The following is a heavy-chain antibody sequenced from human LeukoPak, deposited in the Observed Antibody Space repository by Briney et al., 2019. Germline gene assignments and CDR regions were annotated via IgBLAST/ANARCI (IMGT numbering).Heavy chain of an antibody. D-gene: IGHD2-2*01. V-gene: IGHV3-9*01. CDR3: AKETASKYYSYSYALDV. CDR1: GFTFDEYA. CDR2: ISWSSGSI. Sequence: GGSLRLSCAASGFTFDEYAMHWVRQAPGKGLEWVSGISWSSGSIGYADSVKGRFTISRDNAKKSLYLQMNSLRAEDTALYYCAKETASKYYSYSYALDVWGQGTTVTVSS. J-gene: IGHJ6*02.